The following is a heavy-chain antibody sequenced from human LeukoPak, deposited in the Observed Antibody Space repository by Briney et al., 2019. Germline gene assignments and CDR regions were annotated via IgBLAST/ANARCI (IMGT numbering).Heavy chain of an antibody. V-gene: IGHV4-34*01. Sequence: SETLSLTCAVYGGSFSGYYWSWIRQPPGKGLEWIGEINHSGSTNYNPSLKSRVTISVDTSKNQFSLKLSSVTAADTAVYYCASRLATTVAYWGQGTLVTVSS. J-gene: IGHJ4*02. CDR2: INHSGST. D-gene: IGHD1-26*01. CDR3: ASRLATTVAY. CDR1: GGSFSGYY.